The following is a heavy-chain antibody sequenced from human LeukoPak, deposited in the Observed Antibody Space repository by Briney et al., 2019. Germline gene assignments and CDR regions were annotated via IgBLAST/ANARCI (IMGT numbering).Heavy chain of an antibody. CDR2: LNWNGGRT. J-gene: IGHJ6*03. CDR3: ARVDAVVTPSATTNHYYMDF. V-gene: IGHV3-20*04. Sequence: GGSLRLSCAASGFTFDAYAMSWVRQAPGKGLERVSGLNWNGGRTGYADSVKGRFTISRDNAKNSLHLQMNSLRAEDTALYYCARVDAVVTPSATTNHYYMDFWGKGTMVTVSS. CDR1: GFTFDAYA. D-gene: IGHD2-21*02.